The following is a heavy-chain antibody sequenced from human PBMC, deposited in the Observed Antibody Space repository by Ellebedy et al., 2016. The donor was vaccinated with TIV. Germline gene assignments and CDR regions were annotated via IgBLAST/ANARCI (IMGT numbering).Heavy chain of an antibody. CDR1: GGSISSGSYY. V-gene: IGHV4-61*02. J-gene: IGHJ4*02. CDR2: IYTSGST. D-gene: IGHD3-22*01. CDR3: AREGSGYYYEGNY. Sequence: SETQSLTXTVSGGSISSGSYYWSWIRQPAGKGLEWIGRIYTSGSTNYNPSLKSRVTMSVDTSKNQFSLKLSSVTAADTAVYYCAREGSGYYYEGNYWGQGTLVTVSS.